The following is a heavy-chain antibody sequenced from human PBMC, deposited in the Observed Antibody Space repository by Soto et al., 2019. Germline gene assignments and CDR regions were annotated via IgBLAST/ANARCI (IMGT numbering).Heavy chain of an antibody. CDR3: ARGYKSLIAAATYYFDY. J-gene: IGHJ4*02. CDR1: GGSFIGYY. V-gene: IGHV4-34*01. Sequence: PSETLSLTCAVYGGSFIGYYWSCIRQPPGKGLEWIGEINHSGSTNYNPSLKSRVTISVDTSKNQFSMKLSSVTAADTAVYYCARGYKSLIAAATYYFDYWGQGTLVTVSS. D-gene: IGHD6-13*01. CDR2: INHSGST.